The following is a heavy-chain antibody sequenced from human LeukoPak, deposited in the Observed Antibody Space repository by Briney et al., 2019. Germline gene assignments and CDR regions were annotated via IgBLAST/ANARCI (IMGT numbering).Heavy chain of an antibody. V-gene: IGHV4-61*08. D-gene: IGHD2-21*01. Sequence: SETLSLTCTVSGGSVSSPDSYWSWIRQPPGEGLEWIGNVYYIGTTSYNSSLKSRVTILVDRSKNQFSLEVTSMTAADTAVYYGAKNPIPPPWFPPGGRETLAPVS. CDR2: VYYIGTT. J-gene: IGHJ5*02. CDR3: AKNPIPPPWFPP. CDR1: GGSVSSPDSY.